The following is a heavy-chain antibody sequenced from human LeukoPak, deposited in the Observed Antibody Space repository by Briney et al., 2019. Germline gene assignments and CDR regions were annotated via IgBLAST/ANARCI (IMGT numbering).Heavy chain of an antibody. Sequence: GGSLRLSCAASGFTFSSYGMHWVRQAPGKGLEWVAFIRYDGSNKYYADSVKGRFTISRDNSKNTLYLQMNSLRAEDTAVYYCAKVLAFGTFRGPYYYDSSGYYLPDYWGQGTLVTVSS. CDR3: AKVLAFGTFRGPYYYDSSGYYLPDY. D-gene: IGHD3-22*01. V-gene: IGHV3-30*02. CDR2: IRYDGSNK. CDR1: GFTFSSYG. J-gene: IGHJ4*02.